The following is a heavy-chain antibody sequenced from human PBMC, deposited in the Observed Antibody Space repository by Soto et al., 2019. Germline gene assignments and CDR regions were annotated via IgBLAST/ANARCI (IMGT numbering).Heavy chain of an antibody. V-gene: IGHV4-61*01. J-gene: IGHJ6*02. CDR1: GGSVSSGSYY. CDR3: ARVRIAAAGTFYYYYGMDV. Sequence: SETLSLTCTVSGGSVSSGSYYWSWIRQPPGKGLEWIGYIYYSGSTNYNPSLKSRVTISVDTSKNQFSLKLSSVTAADTAVYYCARVRIAAAGTFYYYYGMDVWGQGTTVTVSS. CDR2: IYYSGST. D-gene: IGHD6-13*01.